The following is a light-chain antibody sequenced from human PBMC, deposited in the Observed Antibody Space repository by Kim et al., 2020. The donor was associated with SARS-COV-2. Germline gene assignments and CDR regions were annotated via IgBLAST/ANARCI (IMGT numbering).Light chain of an antibody. CDR2: LAS. CDR3: QHYVRFPYA. CDR1: QGINTY. J-gene: IGKJ2*01. Sequence: SASVGDRGTITGRASQGINTYLAWYQRRPGKAPKLLIYLASTLESGVPPRFSGSGFGTEFTLTINSLQPDDFATYYCQHYVRFPYAFGQGTKLEI. V-gene: IGKV1-5*03.